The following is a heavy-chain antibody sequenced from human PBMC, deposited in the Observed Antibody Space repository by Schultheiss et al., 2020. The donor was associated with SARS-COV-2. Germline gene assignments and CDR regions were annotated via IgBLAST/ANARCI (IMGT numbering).Heavy chain of an antibody. CDR1: GGSISSYY. J-gene: IGHJ4*02. D-gene: IGHD3-22*01. CDR3: ARDLPLHYDSSGYDY. V-gene: IGHV4-59*01. Sequence: SETLSLTCTVSGGSISSYYWNWIRQPPGKGLEWIGYIYYSGSTNYSPSLKSRVTISVDTSKNQFSLKLSSVTAADTAVYYCARDLPLHYDSSGYDYWGQGTLVTVSS. CDR2: IYYSGST.